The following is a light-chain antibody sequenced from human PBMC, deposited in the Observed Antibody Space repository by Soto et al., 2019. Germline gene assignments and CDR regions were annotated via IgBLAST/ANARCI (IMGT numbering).Light chain of an antibody. CDR2: AAS. CDR1: QSVSSN. Sequence: EIVMTQSPATLSVSPGERATLSCGAGQSVSSNLAGYQQKPGQAPRLLIYAASARAIGIPDRFSGSGSGTDFTLTISRLEPEDFAVYYCQQYGHSPRTFGQGTKVDIK. V-gene: IGKV3-20*01. CDR3: QQYGHSPRT. J-gene: IGKJ1*01.